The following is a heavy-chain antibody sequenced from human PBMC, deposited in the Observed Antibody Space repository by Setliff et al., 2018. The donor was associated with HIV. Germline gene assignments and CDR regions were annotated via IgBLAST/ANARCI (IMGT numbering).Heavy chain of an antibody. D-gene: IGHD3-9*01. CDR2: ISASGRTI. CDR3: ARDQRVLRYFDWSNNALDF. J-gene: IGHJ4*02. Sequence: GESLKISCAASGFTFSSYEMNWVRQAPGRGLEWISYISASGRTIYYADSVKGRFTISRDNAKNSLYLQMNSLRAEDTAVYYCARDQRVLRYFDWSNNALDFWGQGTLVTVSS. CDR1: GFTFSSYE. V-gene: IGHV3-48*03.